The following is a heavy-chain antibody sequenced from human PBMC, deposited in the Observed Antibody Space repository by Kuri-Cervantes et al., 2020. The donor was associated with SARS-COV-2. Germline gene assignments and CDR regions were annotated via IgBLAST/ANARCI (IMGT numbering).Heavy chain of an antibody. CDR3: AKGSDFPDY. V-gene: IGHV3-20*04. Sequence: GESLKISCAASGFTFDDYGMNWVRQAPGKGLEWVSGINWNGGSTYYADSVKGRFTISRDNSKNTLYLQMDSLRAEDTAVYYCAKGSDFPDYWGQGTLVTVSS. D-gene: IGHD3-3*01. CDR1: GFTFDDYG. J-gene: IGHJ4*02. CDR2: INWNGGST.